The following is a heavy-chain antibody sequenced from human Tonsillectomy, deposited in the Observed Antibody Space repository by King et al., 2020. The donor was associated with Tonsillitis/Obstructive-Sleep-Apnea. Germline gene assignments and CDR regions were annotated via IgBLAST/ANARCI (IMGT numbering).Heavy chain of an antibody. V-gene: IGHV4-39*01. CDR1: GGSVSSSSYY. CDR3: AGHIDSPNHSSYCMDV. J-gene: IGHJ6*03. CDR2: IYYSGST. D-gene: IGHD1-14*01. Sequence: QLQESGPGLVKPSETLSLTCTVSGGSVSSSSYYWGWVRQPPGKGLEWIGTIYYSGSTYYNPSLKSRVTISVDTSKNQFSLKVSSVTAADTAVYYCAGHIDSPNHSSYCMDVWGKGTTVPVPS.